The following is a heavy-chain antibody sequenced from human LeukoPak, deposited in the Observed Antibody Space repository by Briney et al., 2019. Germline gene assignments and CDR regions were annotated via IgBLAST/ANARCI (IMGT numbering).Heavy chain of an antibody. D-gene: IGHD4-23*01. V-gene: IGHV4-34*01. CDR3: ARGRSTTVVTSSYWYFDL. Sequence: SETLSLTCAVYGGSFSGYYWSWIRQPPGKGLEWIGEINHSGSTNYNPSLKSRVTISVGTSKNQFSLKLSSVTAADTAVYYCARGRSTTVVTSSYWYFDLWGRGTLVTVSS. CDR2: INHSGST. CDR1: GGSFSGYY. J-gene: IGHJ2*01.